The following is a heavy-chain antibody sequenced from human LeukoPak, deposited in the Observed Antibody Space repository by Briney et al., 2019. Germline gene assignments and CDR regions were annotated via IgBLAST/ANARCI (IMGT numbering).Heavy chain of an antibody. V-gene: IGHV3-48*03. CDR2: ISTSGSTI. CDR1: GFTFSSYE. D-gene: IGHD6-13*01. J-gene: IGHJ4*02. CDR3: ARYASAWYAVGY. Sequence: PGGSLRLSCAASGFTFSSYEMNWVRQAPGKGLEWVSYISTSGSTIYYADSVKGRFTVSRDNAKNSLYLQMNSLRADDTAVYYCARYASAWYAVGYWGQGTLVTVSS.